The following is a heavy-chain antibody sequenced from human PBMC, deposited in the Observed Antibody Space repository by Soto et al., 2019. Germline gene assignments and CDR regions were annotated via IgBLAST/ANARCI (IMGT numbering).Heavy chain of an antibody. CDR1: GFTFSRYA. D-gene: IGHD3-10*01. Sequence: GGSLRLSCVVSGFTFSRYAMSWVRQAPGKGLECVSVISGSGGKTYYADSVKGRFTISRDSSKNTLYLQMSSLRAEDTAVYYCAKDQGNDAFDIWGQGTMVTVSS. CDR3: AKDQGNDAFDI. CDR2: ISGSGGKT. V-gene: IGHV3-23*01. J-gene: IGHJ3*02.